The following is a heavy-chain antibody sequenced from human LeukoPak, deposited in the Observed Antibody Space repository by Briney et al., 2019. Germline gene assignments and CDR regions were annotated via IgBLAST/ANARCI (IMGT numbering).Heavy chain of an antibody. V-gene: IGHV1-2*02. CDR3: ARECSGTYCGED. J-gene: IGHJ4*02. CDR1: GYTFTVYY. CDR2: INPNSGGT. Sequence: ASVKVSCKASGYTFTVYYMHWVRQAPGQGLERMGWINPNSGGTKYAQNFEGRVTITRDTTITTAYMELSSLRSDDTAIYYCARECSGTYCGEDWGQGTLVTVSS. D-gene: IGHD1-26*01.